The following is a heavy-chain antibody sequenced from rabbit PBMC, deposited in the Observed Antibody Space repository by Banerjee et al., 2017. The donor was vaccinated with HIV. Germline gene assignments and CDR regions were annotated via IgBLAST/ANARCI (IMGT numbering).Heavy chain of an antibody. Sequence: QSLEESGGDLVKPGASLTLTCTASGFSFTSSYYMCWVRQAPGKGLEWIACIYAGSGSTYYASWAKGRFTISKTSSTTVTLQMTSLTAADTATYFCVRDMVVAGVHGFNLWGPGTLVTVS. D-gene: IGHD4-1*01. V-gene: IGHV1S40*01. CDR1: GFSFTSSYY. J-gene: IGHJ4*01. CDR3: VRDMVVAGVHGFNL. CDR2: IYAGSGST.